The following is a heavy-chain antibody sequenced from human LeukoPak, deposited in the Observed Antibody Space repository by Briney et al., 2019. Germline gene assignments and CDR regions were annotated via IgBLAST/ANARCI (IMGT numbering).Heavy chain of an antibody. CDR3: ARPKTLGGYNYEFEL. V-gene: IGHV5-51*01. CDR2: VYPATSDT. D-gene: IGHD5-18*01. J-gene: IGHJ4*02. CDR1: GYSFPNYW. Sequence: GESLKISCKGSGYSFPNYWIGWVRQMPGKGLEWIGIVYPATSDTTYSPSFQGQVTISADKSSSTAYLQWSSLRASDTAIYYCARPKTLGGYNYEFELWGQGTLVTVSS.